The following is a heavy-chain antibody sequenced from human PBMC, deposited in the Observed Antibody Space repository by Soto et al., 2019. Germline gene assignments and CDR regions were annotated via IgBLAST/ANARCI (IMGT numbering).Heavy chain of an antibody. CDR2: IRPNGGKA. Sequence: GASVKVSCKASGYTFTNYYLHWVRQAPGQGLEWLGIIRPNGGKADYPSRFRGRVTMTRDTSTSTVYMELTSLRSEDTAVYFCAREPNESYYFDYWGQGTLVTVSS. J-gene: IGHJ4*02. CDR3: AREPNESYYFDY. CDR1: GYTFTNYY. D-gene: IGHD3-10*01. V-gene: IGHV1-46*01.